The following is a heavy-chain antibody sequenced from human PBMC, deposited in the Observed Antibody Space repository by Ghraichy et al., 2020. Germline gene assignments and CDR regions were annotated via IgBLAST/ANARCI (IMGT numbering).Heavy chain of an antibody. V-gene: IGHV1-58*01. CDR2: IVVGSGNT. D-gene: IGHD6-19*01. CDR1: GFTFTNSA. J-gene: IGHJ4*02. CDR3: AAEGQWLVSFDY. Sequence: SVKVSCKASGFTFTNSAVQWVRQARGQRLEWIGWIVVGSGNTNYAQKFQERVTITRDMSTSTAYMELSSLRSEDTAVYYCAAEGQWLVSFDYWGQGTLVTVSS.